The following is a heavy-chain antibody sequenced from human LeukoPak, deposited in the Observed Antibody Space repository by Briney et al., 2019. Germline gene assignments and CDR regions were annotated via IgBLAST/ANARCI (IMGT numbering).Heavy chain of an antibody. CDR1: GGSFSGYY. CDR2: INHSGST. V-gene: IGHV4-34*01. CDR3: ASVPRGGKSTRDY. Sequence: SETLSLTCAVYGGSFSGYYWSWIRQAPGKGLEWIGEINHSGSTNYNPSLKSRVTISVDTSKNQFSLKLSSVTAADTAVYYCASVPRGGKSTRDYWGQGTLVTVSS. D-gene: IGHD4-23*01. J-gene: IGHJ4*02.